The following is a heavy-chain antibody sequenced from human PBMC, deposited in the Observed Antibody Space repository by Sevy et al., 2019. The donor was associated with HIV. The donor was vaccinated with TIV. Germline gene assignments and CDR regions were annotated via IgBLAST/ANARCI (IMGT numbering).Heavy chain of an antibody. Sequence: GESLKISCKGSGYSFTSYWIGWVRQMPGKGLEWMGIIYPGDSDTRYSPSFQGQVTISADKSISTAYLQWSSLKASDTAMYYCAGLFHSGYSPGGWFDPWGQGTLVTVSS. CDR2: IYPGDSDT. V-gene: IGHV5-51*01. J-gene: IGHJ5*02. D-gene: IGHD5-18*01. CDR1: GYSFTSYW. CDR3: AGLFHSGYSPGGWFDP.